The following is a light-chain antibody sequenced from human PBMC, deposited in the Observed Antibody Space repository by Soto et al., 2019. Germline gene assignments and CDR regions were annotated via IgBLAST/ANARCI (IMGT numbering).Light chain of an antibody. CDR3: QQYANSPRT. CDR1: ESIDSW. Sequence: TQSPSTLSASVGDRVTITCRASESIDSWLAWHQQKPGQAPRVLIYGASRRATGIPDRFSGSWSGTDFTLTISRLEPEDFAMYYCQQYANSPRTFGQGTKVDIK. V-gene: IGKV3-20*01. CDR2: GAS. J-gene: IGKJ1*01.